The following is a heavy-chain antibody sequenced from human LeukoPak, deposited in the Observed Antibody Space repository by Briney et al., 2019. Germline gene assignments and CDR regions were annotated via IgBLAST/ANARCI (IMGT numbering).Heavy chain of an antibody. CDR1: GGTFSSYA. Sequence: SVKVSCKASGGTFSSYAISWVRQAPGQGLEWMGRIIPIFGTANYAQKFQGRVTITADKSTSTAHMELSSLRSEDTAVYYCARTLITSGSYDYWGQGTLVTASS. J-gene: IGHJ4*02. CDR3: ARTLITSGSYDY. V-gene: IGHV1-69*06. CDR2: IIPIFGTA. D-gene: IGHD1-14*01.